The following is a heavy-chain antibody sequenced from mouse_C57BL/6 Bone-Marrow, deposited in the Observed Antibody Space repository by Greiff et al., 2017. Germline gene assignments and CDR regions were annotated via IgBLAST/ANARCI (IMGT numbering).Heavy chain of an antibody. CDR3: ARERDFFDY. CDR2: IDPSDSYT. J-gene: IGHJ2*01. CDR1: GYTFTSYW. V-gene: IGHV1-50*01. Sequence: QVQLQQPGAELVKPGASVKLSCKASGYTFTSYWMQWVKQRPGQGLEWIVEIDPSDSYTNYNQKFKGKATLTVDTSSSTAYMQLSSLTSEDSAVYYCARERDFFDYWGQGTTLTVSS.